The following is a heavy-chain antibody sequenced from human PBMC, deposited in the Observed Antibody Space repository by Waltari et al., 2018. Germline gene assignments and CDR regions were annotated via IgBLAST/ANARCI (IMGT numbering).Heavy chain of an antibody. Sequence: EVQLVESGGGLVQPGGSLRFSCAASGFTSSSSRMHWVPQAPGKGLVWVSRINGDGGSTSYADSVKGRFTISRDNANNTLYLQMNSLRAEDTAVYYCTRTRYCSTTSCQVDWFDPWGQGTLVTVSS. CDR2: INGDGGST. CDR1: GFTSSSSR. J-gene: IGHJ5*02. V-gene: IGHV3-74*01. D-gene: IGHD2-2*01. CDR3: TRTRYCSTTSCQVDWFDP.